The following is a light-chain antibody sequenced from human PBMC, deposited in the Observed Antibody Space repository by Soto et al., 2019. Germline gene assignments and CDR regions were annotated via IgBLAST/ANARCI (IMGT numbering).Light chain of an antibody. Sequence: DIQMTQSPSTLSASVGDRVTITCQASHTISTWVTWYQQKPGKAPNLLIYGASDLERGVPSRFSGSGSGTEFTLTISSLQPDDFATYYCQQYNSFSYTFGHGTKVDIK. J-gene: IGKJ3*01. CDR3: QQYNSFSYT. CDR1: HTISTW. CDR2: GAS. V-gene: IGKV1-5*01.